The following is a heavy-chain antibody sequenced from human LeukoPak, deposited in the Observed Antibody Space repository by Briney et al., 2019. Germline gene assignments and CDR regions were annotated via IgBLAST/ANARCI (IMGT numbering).Heavy chain of an antibody. CDR3: ARNENSGWGYFDY. CDR2: ISNNGGYT. D-gene: IGHD5-12*01. J-gene: IGHJ4*02. CDR1: GFTFSSSA. Sequence: GGSLRLSCAASGFTFSSSAMSWVRKAPGKGLGWVSAISNNGGYTYYADSVQGRFTISRDNSKSTLCLQMNSLRAEDTAVYYCARNENSGWGYFDYWGQGTLVTVSS. V-gene: IGHV3-23*01.